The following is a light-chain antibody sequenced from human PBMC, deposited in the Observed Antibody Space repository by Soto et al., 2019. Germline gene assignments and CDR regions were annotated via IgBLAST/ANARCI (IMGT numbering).Light chain of an antibody. V-gene: IGLV2-23*01. CDR1: SSGVGSYNL. CDR3: CSYAGSSTHVV. CDR2: EGS. J-gene: IGLJ2*01. Sequence: QSALTQPASVSGSPGQSITISCTGTSSGVGSYNLVSWYQQHPGKAPKLMIYEGSKRPSGVSNRFSGSKSGNTASLTISGLQAEEEADYYCCSYAGSSTHVVFGGGTKVTVL.